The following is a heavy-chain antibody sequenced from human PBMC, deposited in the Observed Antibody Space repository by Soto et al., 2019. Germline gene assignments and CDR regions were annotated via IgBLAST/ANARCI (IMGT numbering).Heavy chain of an antibody. CDR2: IIPIFGTA. J-gene: IGHJ6*02. V-gene: IGHV1-69*12. CDR1: GGTFSSYA. CDR3: ARRRTSYYGMDV. Sequence: QVQLVQSGAEVKKPGSSVKVSCKASGGTFSSYAISWVRQAPGQGLEWMGGIIPIFGTANYAQKFQGRVTIXAXXSTSTAYMELSSLRSEDTAVYYCARRRTSYYGMDVWGQGTTVTVSS.